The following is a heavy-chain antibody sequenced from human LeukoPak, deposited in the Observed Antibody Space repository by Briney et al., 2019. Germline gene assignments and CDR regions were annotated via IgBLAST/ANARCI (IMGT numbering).Heavy chain of an antibody. CDR2: IKQDGSEK. CDR3: ARDSNGWSHVKED. V-gene: IGHV3-7*01. D-gene: IGHD6-19*01. J-gene: IGHJ4*02. CDR1: GFTFSSYA. Sequence: GGSLRLSCAASGFTFSSYAMSWVRQAPGKGLEWVANIKQDGSEKYYVDSVKGRFTISRDNAKNSLYLQMNSLRAEDTAVYYCARDSNGWSHVKEDWGQGTLVTVSS.